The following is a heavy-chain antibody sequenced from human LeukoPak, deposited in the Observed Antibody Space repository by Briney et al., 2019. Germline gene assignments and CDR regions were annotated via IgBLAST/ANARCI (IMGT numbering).Heavy chain of an antibody. CDR2: IYYSGST. CDR1: GGSVRSDMSH. Sequence: SETLSLTCSVSGGSVRSDMSHWSWIRQPPGKGLEWIGYIYYSGSTNYNPSLKSRVTISVDTSKNQFSLKLSSVTAADTAVYYCAREVVTIFGVVIGWFDPWGQGTLVTVSS. J-gene: IGHJ5*02. CDR3: AREVVTIFGVVIGWFDP. D-gene: IGHD3-3*01. V-gene: IGHV4-61*01.